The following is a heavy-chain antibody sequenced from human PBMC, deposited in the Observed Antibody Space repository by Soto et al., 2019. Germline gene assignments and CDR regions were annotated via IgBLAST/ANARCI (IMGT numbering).Heavy chain of an antibody. V-gene: IGHV3-21*06. Sequence: VGSLRLSCAASGFTFTRYSMNWVRQAPGKGLEWVSSISSTTNFIYYGDSMKGRFTISRDNAKNSLYLEMNSLRAEDTAVYYCARESEDLTSNFDYWGQGTLVTVSS. J-gene: IGHJ4*02. CDR2: ISSTTNFI. CDR1: GFTFTRYS. CDR3: ARESEDLTSNFDY.